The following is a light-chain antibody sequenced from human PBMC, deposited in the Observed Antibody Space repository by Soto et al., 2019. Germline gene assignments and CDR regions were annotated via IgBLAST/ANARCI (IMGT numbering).Light chain of an antibody. CDR2: RDS. CDR1: SSSIGSNY. V-gene: IGLV1-47*01. CDR3: SSYTSSSTLG. Sequence: QSVLTQPPSASGTPGQRVTISCSESSSSIGSNYIYWYQQLPGTAPKLLIYRDSQRPSGVPDRFSGSKSGTSASLAISGLQAEDEADYYCSSYTSSSTLGFGGGTKLTVL. J-gene: IGLJ3*02.